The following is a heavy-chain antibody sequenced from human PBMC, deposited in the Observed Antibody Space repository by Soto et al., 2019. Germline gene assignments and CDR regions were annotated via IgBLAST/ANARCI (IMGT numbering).Heavy chain of an antibody. V-gene: IGHV6-1*01. CDR3: ARDIPATAAPYYYYYGMDV. CDR1: GDSVSSNSAA. CDR2: TYYRSKWYN. D-gene: IGHD2-2*01. J-gene: IGHJ6*02. Sequence: SQTLSLTCAISGDSVSSNSAAWNWIRQSPSRGLEWLGRTYYRSKWYNDYAVSVKSRITINPDTSKNQFSLQLNSVTPEDTAVYYCARDIPATAAPYYYYYGMDVWGQGTTVTVSS.